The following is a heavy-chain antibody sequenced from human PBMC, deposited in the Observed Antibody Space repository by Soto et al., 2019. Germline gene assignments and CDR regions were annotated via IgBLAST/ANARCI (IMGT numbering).Heavy chain of an antibody. CDR2: IIPIFGTA. CDR1: GGTFSSYA. V-gene: IGHV1-69*13. D-gene: IGHD1-7*01. J-gene: IGHJ6*02. CDR3: ARAGTTANSYYGMDV. Sequence: SVKVSCKASGGTFSSYAISWVRQAPGQGLEWMGGIIPIFGTANYAQKFQGRVTITADESTSTAYMELRSLRSEDRAVYYCARAGTTANSYYGMDVWGQGTTVTVSS.